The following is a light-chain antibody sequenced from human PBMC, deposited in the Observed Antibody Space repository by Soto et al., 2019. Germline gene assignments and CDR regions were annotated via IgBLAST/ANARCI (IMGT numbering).Light chain of an antibody. CDR2: DAS. Sequence: EVVFTQSPVTLSLSPGETATLSCRASQSVSKFLAWYQQKPGQAPRLLIYDASNRAAGIPARFSGSGSGTDFTLTISSLEPDDFAVYYCQQRSYWPFTFGPGTTLDIK. CDR3: QQRSYWPFT. CDR1: QSVSKF. V-gene: IGKV3-11*01. J-gene: IGKJ3*01.